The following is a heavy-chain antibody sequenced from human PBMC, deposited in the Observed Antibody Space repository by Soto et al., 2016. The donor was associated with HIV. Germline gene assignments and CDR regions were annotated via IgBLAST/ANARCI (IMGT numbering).Heavy chain of an antibody. V-gene: IGHV1-18*01. Sequence: QLVQSGADVMKPGASVKVSCKASGYTFTSYGISWVRQAPGQGLEWMGWISAYNGNTNYAQKLQGRVTMTTDTSTSTAYMELRSLRSDDTAVYYCAREWNSGSYHYMDVWSKGTTVTVSS. J-gene: IGHJ6*03. CDR3: AREWNSGSYHYMDV. CDR2: ISAYNGNT. D-gene: IGHD1-26*01. CDR1: GYTFTSYG.